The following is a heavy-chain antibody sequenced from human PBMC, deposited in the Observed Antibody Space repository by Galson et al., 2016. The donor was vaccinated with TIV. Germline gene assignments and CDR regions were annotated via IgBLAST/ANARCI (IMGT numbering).Heavy chain of an antibody. J-gene: IGHJ4*02. CDR1: GFTFSSYS. CDR2: ISDSSGSI. CDR3: ARGNPGNPNF. D-gene: IGHD4-23*01. Sequence: SLRLSCAGSGFTFSSYSMTWVRQAPGKGLEWVSYISDSSGSIYYADSVKGRFTISRDNATNSLYLQMNSLRVEDTAVYYCARGNPGNPNFWGQGTLVTVSS. V-gene: IGHV3-48*04.